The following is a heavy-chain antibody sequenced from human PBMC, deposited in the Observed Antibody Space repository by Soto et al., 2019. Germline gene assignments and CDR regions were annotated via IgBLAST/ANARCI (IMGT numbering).Heavy chain of an antibody. V-gene: IGHV4-30-4*01. J-gene: IGHJ6*02. CDR1: GGSISSGDYN. D-gene: IGHD6-25*01. Sequence: QVQLQESGPGLVKPSQTLSLTCTVSGGSISSGDYNWSWIRQPPGKGLEWIGYIYYRGSTYYNPSLRSRVSISVDTSKNQFSLKLSSVTAADTAVYYCASPAFQRRFYGMDVWGQGTTVTVSS. CDR3: ASPAFQRRFYGMDV. CDR2: IYYRGST.